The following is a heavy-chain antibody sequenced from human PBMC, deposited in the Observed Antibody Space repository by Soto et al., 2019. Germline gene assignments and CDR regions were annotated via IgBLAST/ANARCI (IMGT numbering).Heavy chain of an antibody. CDR3: ARDCHVPVTPWPYYYYGMDV. J-gene: IGHJ6*02. CDR1: GFTFSSYG. Sequence: GGSLRLSCAASGFTFSSYGMHWVRQAPGKGLEWVAVIWYDGSNKYYADSVKGRVTISRDNSKNTLYLQMNSLRAEDTAVYYCARDCHVPVTPWPYYYYGMDVWGQGTTVTVSS. D-gene: IGHD4-17*01. CDR2: IWYDGSNK. V-gene: IGHV3-33*01.